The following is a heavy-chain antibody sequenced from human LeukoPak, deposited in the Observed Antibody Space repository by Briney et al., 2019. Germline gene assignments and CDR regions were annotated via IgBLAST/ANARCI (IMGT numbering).Heavy chain of an antibody. J-gene: IGHJ6*03. CDR3: AKSPPRQWLSDYYYLDV. V-gene: IGHV1-69*05. CDR1: GGTFSSYA. D-gene: IGHD6-19*01. CDR2: IIPIFGTA. Sequence: GSSVKVSCKASGGTFSSYAISWVRQAPGQGLEWMGGIIPIFGTANYAQKFQGRVTITTDESTNTAYMELSSLKSEDTAVYYCAKSPPRQWLSDYYYLDVWGKGTTVIVSS.